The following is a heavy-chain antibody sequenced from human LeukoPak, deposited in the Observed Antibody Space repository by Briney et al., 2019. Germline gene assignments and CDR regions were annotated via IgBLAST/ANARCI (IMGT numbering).Heavy chain of an antibody. CDR2: ISSSSSYI. V-gene: IGHV3-21*01. J-gene: IGHJ4*02. CDR1: GFTFSSYS. D-gene: IGHD1-14*01. Sequence: GGSLRLSCAASGFTFSSYSMNWVRQAPGKGLEWVSSISSSSSYIYYAGSVKGRFTISRDNAKNSLYLQMNSLRAGDTAVYYCARDLTVGATGGDYWGQGTLVTVSS. CDR3: ARDLTVGATGGDY.